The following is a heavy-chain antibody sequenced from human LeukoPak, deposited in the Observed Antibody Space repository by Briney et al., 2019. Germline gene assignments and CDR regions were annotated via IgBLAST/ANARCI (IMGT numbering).Heavy chain of an antibody. CDR1: GFRFSDYH. CDR2: ITNTSRNT. CDR3: AKSMDRGAAPDAFDI. V-gene: IGHV3-11*06. Sequence: VQPGGSLRLSCAASGFRFSDYHMNWVRQAPGKGLEWVSFITNTSRNTFYADSVKGRFTISRDNAKNSLYLQMTSLRAEDTAVYYCAKSMDRGAAPDAFDIWGQGTMVTVSS. D-gene: IGHD3-10*01. J-gene: IGHJ3*02.